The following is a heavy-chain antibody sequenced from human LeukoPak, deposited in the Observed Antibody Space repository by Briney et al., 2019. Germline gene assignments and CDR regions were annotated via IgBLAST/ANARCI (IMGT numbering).Heavy chain of an antibody. J-gene: IGHJ4*02. Sequence: PGGSLRLSCEVSGFTFATSWMDWVCQAPGKGLEWVANINQDGGETNYVDSVKGRFTISRDNTKNSLYLQMNSLRAEDTAVYYCSESLNYWGQGTLVTVSS. CDR2: INQDGGET. CDR3: SESLNY. V-gene: IGHV3-7*01. CDR1: GFTFATSW.